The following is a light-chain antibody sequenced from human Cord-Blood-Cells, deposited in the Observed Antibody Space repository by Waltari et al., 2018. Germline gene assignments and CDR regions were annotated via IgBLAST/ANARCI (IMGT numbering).Light chain of an antibody. J-gene: IGKJ4*01. CDR3: QQYGSSPPLT. Sequence: EIVLTQSPGTLSLSPGERATLSCRASQRVSSSYLAWYQQKPGQAPRLLIYGASSRATGIPDMFSGMGSGTDFTLTISRLEPEDFAVYYCQQYGSSPPLTFGGGTKVEIK. CDR1: QRVSSSY. CDR2: GAS. V-gene: IGKV3-20*01.